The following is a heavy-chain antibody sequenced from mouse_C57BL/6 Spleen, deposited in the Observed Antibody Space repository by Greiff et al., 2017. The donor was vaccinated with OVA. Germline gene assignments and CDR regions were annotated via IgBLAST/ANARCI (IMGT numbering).Heavy chain of an antibody. CDR2: LWTGGGT. J-gene: IGHJ2*01. V-gene: IGHV2-9-1*01. CDR1: GFSLTSYA. CDR3: ARRRDDPLYYFDY. Sequence: QVQLKESGPGLVAPSQSLSITCTVSGFSLTSYAISWVRQPPGKGLEWLGVLWTGGGTNYNSALKSRLSISKDNSKSQVFLKMNSLQTDDTARYYCARRRDDPLYYFDYWGQGTTLTVSS. D-gene: IGHD2-3*01.